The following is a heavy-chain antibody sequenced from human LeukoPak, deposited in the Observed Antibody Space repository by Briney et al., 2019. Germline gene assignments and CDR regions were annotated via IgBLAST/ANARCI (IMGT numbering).Heavy chain of an antibody. D-gene: IGHD5-18*01. V-gene: IGHV3-30*02. CDR2: IRYDGSNK. CDR1: GFTFSSYG. CDR3: AKIPGYSYGEVAFDI. Sequence: GGSLRLSCAASGFTFSSYGMHWVRQAPGKGLEWVAFIRYDGSNKYYADSVKGRFTISRDNSKNTLYLQMNSLRAEDAAVYYCAKIPGYSYGEVAFDIWGQGTMVTVSS. J-gene: IGHJ3*02.